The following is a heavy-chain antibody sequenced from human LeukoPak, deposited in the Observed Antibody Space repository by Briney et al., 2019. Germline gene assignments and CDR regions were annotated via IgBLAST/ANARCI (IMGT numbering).Heavy chain of an antibody. CDR1: GFTFSSYA. CDR3: AKASERITIFGVVYFDY. D-gene: IGHD3-3*01. V-gene: IGHV3-23*01. Sequence: GGSLRLSCAASGFTFSSYAMSWVRQAPGKGLEWVSAISGSGGSTYYADSVKGRFTISRDNSKNTLYLQMNSLRAEDTAVYYCAKASERITIFGVVYFDYWGQGTLVTVSS. CDR2: ISGSGGST. J-gene: IGHJ4*02.